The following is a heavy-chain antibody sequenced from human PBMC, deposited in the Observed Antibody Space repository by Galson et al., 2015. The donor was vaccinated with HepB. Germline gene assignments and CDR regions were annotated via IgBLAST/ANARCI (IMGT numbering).Heavy chain of an antibody. J-gene: IGHJ4*02. D-gene: IGHD3-22*01. CDR1: RDTFSSYT. V-gene: IGHV1-69*04. CDR3: ARDRGRTDYYDSSGYSFDY. CDR2: IIPILGIA. Sequence: SVKVSCKASRDTFSSYTLNWVRQAPGQGLEWMGRIIPILGIANYAQKFQGRVTITADRSTNTAYMELSSLRSEDTAVYYCARDRGRTDYYDSSGYSFDYWGQGTVVTVSS.